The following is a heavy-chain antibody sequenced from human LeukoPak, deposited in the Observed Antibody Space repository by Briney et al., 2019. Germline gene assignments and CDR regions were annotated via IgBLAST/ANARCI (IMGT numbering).Heavy chain of an antibody. V-gene: IGHV4-34*01. D-gene: IGHD3-9*01. CDR3: ARGRRYGNWFDP. Sequence: SETLSLTCAVYGGSFSGYYWSWIRQPPGKGLEWIGEINHSGSTNYNPSLKSRVTISVDTSKNQFSLKLSSVTAADTAVYSCARGRRYGNWFDPWGQGTLVTVSS. CDR1: GGSFSGYY. CDR2: INHSGST. J-gene: IGHJ5*02.